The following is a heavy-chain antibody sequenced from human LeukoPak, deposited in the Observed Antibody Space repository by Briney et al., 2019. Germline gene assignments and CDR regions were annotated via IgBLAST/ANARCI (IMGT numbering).Heavy chain of an antibody. CDR3: ARDWLDIVVVVDNWFDP. CDR1: GYTFTGYY. Sequence: GASVKVSCKASGYTFTGYYMHWVRQAPGQGLEWMGWINPNSGGTNYAQKFQGRVTMTRDTSISTAYMELSRLRSDDTAVYYCARDWLDIVVVVDNWFDPWGQGTLVTVSS. V-gene: IGHV1-2*02. J-gene: IGHJ5*02. CDR2: INPNSGGT. D-gene: IGHD2-15*01.